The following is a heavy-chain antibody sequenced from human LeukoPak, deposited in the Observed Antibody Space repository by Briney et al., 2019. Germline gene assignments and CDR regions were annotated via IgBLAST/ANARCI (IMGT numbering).Heavy chain of an antibody. J-gene: IGHJ6*02. Sequence: ASVKVSCKASGYTFTSYGISWVRQAPGQGLEWMGWISAYNGNTNYAQKLQGRVTMTRNTSISTAYMELSSLRSEDTAVYYCAREAMDVWGQGTTVTVSS. CDR2: ISAYNGNT. V-gene: IGHV1-18*01. CDR1: GYTFTSYG. CDR3: AREAMDV.